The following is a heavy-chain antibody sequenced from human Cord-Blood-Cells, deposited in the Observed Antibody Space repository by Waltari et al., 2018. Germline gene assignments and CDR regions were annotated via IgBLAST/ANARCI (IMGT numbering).Heavy chain of an antibody. V-gene: IGHV3-33*01. D-gene: IGHD1-26*01. CDR1: GFTFSSYG. Sequence: QVQLVESGGGVVQPGRSLRLSCAASGFTFSSYGMHWVRQAPGKGLEWVAVIWYDGSNKYDADSVKGRFTISRDNSKNTLYLQMNSLRAEDTAVYYCARALESGSCPDYWGQGTLVTVSS. CDR2: IWYDGSNK. CDR3: ARALESGSCPDY. J-gene: IGHJ4*02.